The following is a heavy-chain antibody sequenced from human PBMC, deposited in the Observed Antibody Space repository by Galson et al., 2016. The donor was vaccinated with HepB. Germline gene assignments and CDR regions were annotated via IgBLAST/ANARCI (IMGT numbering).Heavy chain of an antibody. V-gene: IGHV3-23*01. CDR3: VKDFRSCGGGDCYGWFDP. Sequence: SLRLSCAASGFTFSNFAMNWVRQAPGKGLEWVSSIRNSGSNTHYADSVKGRFTISRDNSKNTLFLQMNNLRADDTAVYYCVKDFRSCGGGDCYGWFDPWGQGILVTVSS. J-gene: IGHJ5*02. CDR2: IRNSGSNT. D-gene: IGHD2-21*02. CDR1: GFTFSNFA.